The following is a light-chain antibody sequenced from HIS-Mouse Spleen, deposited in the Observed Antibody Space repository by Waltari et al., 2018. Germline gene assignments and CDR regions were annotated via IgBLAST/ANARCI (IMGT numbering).Light chain of an antibody. CDR1: SSNIGSNY. Sequence: QSVLTQPPSASGTPGQRVTISCSGSSSNIGSNYVYWYQQLPGTAPKLLIYRNNQRPYGVPDRFSGSKSGTSASLAISGLRSEDEADYYCAAWDDSLSCYVFGTGTKVTVL. J-gene: IGLJ1*01. CDR2: RNN. V-gene: IGLV1-47*01. CDR3: AAWDDSLSCYV.